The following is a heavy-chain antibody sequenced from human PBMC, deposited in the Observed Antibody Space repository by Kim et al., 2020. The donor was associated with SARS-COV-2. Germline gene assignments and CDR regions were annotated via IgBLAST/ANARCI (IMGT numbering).Heavy chain of an antibody. CDR3: ANWTSSGYDYGPHY. J-gene: IGHJ4*02. D-gene: IGHD5-12*01. Sequence: ADSVKGRFTISRDTSKNTLYLQRNSLRAEDTAVYYCANWTSSGYDYGPHYWGQGTLVTVFS. V-gene: IGHV3-23*01.